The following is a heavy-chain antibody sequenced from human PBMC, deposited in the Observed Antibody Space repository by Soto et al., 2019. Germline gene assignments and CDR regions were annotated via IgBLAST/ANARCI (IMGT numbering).Heavy chain of an antibody. CDR1: GFTFSSYG. J-gene: IGHJ6*02. Sequence: QVQLVESGGGVVQPGRSLRLSCAASGFTFSSYGMHWVRQAPGKGLEWVAVISYDGSNKYYEDYVKGRFTISRDNSKNTLYLQMNRLRAEDTAVYYCAKDRVITMILVVYGMDLWGQGTTVTVSS. CDR2: ISYDGSNK. D-gene: IGHD3-22*01. V-gene: IGHV3-30*18. CDR3: AKDRVITMILVVYGMDL.